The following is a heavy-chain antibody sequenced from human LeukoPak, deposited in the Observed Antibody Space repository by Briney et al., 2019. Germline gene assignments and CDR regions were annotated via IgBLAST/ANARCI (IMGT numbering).Heavy chain of an antibody. CDR1: GFTFSTYA. J-gene: IGHJ4*02. CDR2: ISGSGGTT. Sequence: GGSLRLSCAASGFTFSTYAMSWVRQAPGKGLECVSSISGSGGTTSYADSVKGRFTISRDNSKNTLYLQMNSLRAEDTAVYYCAKGGPHYYDSSGPTGYWGQGTLVTVSS. V-gene: IGHV3-23*01. D-gene: IGHD3-22*01. CDR3: AKGGPHYYDSSGPTGY.